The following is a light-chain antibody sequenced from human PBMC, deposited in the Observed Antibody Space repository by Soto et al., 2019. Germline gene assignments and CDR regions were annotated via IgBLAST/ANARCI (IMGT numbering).Light chain of an antibody. J-gene: IGLJ1*01. CDR2: DVS. CDR3: SSYTTTASYV. V-gene: IGLV2-14*01. CDR1: SSDVGSYNR. Sequence: QSALTQPASVSGSPGQSITISCSGTSSDVGSYNRVSWYQQPPGTAPKLIIYDVSNRPSGISSRFSGSKSGNTASLTISGLQAEDEADYYCSSYTTTASYVFGTGTKLTFL.